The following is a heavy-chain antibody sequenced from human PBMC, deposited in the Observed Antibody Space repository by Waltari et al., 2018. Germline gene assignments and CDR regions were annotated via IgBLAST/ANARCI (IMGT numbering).Heavy chain of an antibody. CDR2: INHSGST. D-gene: IGHD2-2*01. CDR1: GGSFSGYY. J-gene: IGHJ6*02. V-gene: IGHV4-34*01. CDR3: AREVVVPALDGMDV. Sequence: QVQLQQWGAGLLKPSETLSLTCAVYGGSFSGYYWSWIRQPPGKGLEWIGEINHSGSTNYNPSLKSRVTISVDTSKNQFSLKLSSVTAADTAVYYCAREVVVPALDGMDVWGQGTTVTVSS.